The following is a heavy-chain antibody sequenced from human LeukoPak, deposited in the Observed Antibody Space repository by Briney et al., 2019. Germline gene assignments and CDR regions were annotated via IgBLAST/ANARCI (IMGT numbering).Heavy chain of an antibody. J-gene: IGHJ3*02. V-gene: IGHV1-46*01. CDR3: ARRGAEDAFDI. CDR1: GYTFSNYY. CDR2: INPSGGST. D-gene: IGHD1-26*01. Sequence: ASVKLSCKASGYTFSNYYIHWVRQAPGQGLEWMGIINPSGGSTSNAQKFQGSVTMTRDMSTSTVYMELSSLRSEDTAVYYCARRGAEDAFDIWGQGTMVTVSS.